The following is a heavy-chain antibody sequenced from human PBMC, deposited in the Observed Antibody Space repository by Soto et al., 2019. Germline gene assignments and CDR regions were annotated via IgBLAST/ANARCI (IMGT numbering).Heavy chain of an antibody. D-gene: IGHD2-21*01. CDR3: ARDIASPGGDYFDS. Sequence: EVQLVESGGGLVKAGGSLRLFCTASGFTFRNYNMNWVRQAPGXGLEWVSSISTGGAYMFYADSVKGRFTISRDNAQNSLFLQIDSPRAEDTAVYYCARDIASPGGDYFDSWGQGTLVTVSS. CDR1: GFTFRNYN. J-gene: IGHJ4*02. CDR2: ISTGGAYM. V-gene: IGHV3-21*06.